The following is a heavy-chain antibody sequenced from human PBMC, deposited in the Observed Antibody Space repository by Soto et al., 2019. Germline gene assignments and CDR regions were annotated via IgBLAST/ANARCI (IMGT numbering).Heavy chain of an antibody. V-gene: IGHV4-59*01. J-gene: IGHJ5*02. CDR3: AKVVEWLSRGYNWFDP. CDR1: GGSISHYY. D-gene: IGHD3-3*01. Sequence: SETLSLTFTVSGGSISHYYWSWIRQSPGKGLEWIGYSYYSGSTNYNPSLKSRVTMSVDTSKNQFSLKLSSVTAAETAVYYCAKVVEWLSRGYNWFDPWGQGTLVTVSS. CDR2: SYYSGST.